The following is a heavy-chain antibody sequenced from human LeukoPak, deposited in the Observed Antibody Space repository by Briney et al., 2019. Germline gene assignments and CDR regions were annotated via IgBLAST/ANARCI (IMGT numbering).Heavy chain of an antibody. CDR3: ARAEDTVTEFDP. CDR2: IYYSGST. D-gene: IGHD4-11*01. J-gene: IGHJ5*02. Sequence: TLSLTCTVSGGSISSGGYYWSWIRQHPGKGLEWIGYIYYSGSTYYNPSLKSRVTISVDTSKNQFSLKLSSVTAADTAVYYCARAEDTVTEFDPWGQGTLVTVSS. CDR1: GGSISSGGYY. V-gene: IGHV4-31*03.